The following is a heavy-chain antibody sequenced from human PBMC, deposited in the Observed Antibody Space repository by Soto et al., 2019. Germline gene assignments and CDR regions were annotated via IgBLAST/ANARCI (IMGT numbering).Heavy chain of an antibody. Sequence: GGSLRLSCAASGFTFSSYAMHWVRQAPGKGLEYVSAISSNGGSTYYANSVKGRFTISRDNSKNTLYLQIGSLRAEDMAVYYCASSYYDFWSGSPAGSWFDPWGQGTLVTVSS. CDR1: GFTFSSYA. CDR3: ASSYYDFWSGSPAGSWFDP. D-gene: IGHD3-3*01. V-gene: IGHV3-64*01. J-gene: IGHJ5*02. CDR2: ISSNGGST.